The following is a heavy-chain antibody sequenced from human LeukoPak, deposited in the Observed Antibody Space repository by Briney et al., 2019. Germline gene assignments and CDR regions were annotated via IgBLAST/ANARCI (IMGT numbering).Heavy chain of an antibody. CDR2: IFYTGST. D-gene: IGHD1-1*01. V-gene: IGHV4-31*03. J-gene: IGHJ4*02. CDR1: GGSLSSGSSY. Sequence: MTSETLSPTCTVTGGSLSSGSSYWSWIRQHPGKGLEWIGYIFYTGSTYYNPSLNSRINISVVTSKNQFSLQLSSVTAADTAVYYCARVGIISEPTATFYFDYWGQGTLVTVSS. CDR3: ARVGIISEPTATFYFDY.